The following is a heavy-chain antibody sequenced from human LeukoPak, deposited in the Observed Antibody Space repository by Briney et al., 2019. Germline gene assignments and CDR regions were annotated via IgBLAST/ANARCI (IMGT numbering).Heavy chain of an antibody. J-gene: IGHJ4*02. CDR2: IYYSGST. D-gene: IGHD4-17*01. Sequence: SETLSLTCSVSGGSVNNYYWSWIRQPPGKGLEWIGYIYYSGSTKYKPSLKSRVTISVDTSKNQFSLKLSSVTAADTAVYYCARGATVTKFHYFDYWGQGTLVTVSS. CDR1: GGSVNNYY. CDR3: ARGATVTKFHYFDY. V-gene: IGHV4-59*02.